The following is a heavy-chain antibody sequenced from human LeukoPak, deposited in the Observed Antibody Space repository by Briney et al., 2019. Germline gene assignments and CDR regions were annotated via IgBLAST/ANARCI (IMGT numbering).Heavy chain of an antibody. CDR3: ARVVPAATHFDY. CDR1: GASISGSGYY. D-gene: IGHD2-2*01. Sequence: SETLSLTCAVSGASISGSGYYLGWIRQPPGKGLEWIGNIYYSGSTNYNPSLKSRVTISVDTSKNQFSLKLSSVTAADTAVYYCARVVPAATHFDYWGQGTLVTVSS. J-gene: IGHJ4*02. CDR2: IYYSGST. V-gene: IGHV4-61*05.